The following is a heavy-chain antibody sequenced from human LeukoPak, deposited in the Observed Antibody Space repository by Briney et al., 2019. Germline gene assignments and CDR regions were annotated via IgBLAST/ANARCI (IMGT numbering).Heavy chain of an antibody. CDR3: ARGAYSYGYD. Sequence: ASVKVSCKASGYILTSYYMHWVRQAPGQGLEWMGVINPSGXXTXXXXXXXXXVTXTSDTSTSTVYMELSSLRSEDTAVHYCARGAYSYGYDWGQGTLVTVSS. D-gene: IGHD5-18*01. J-gene: IGHJ4*02. CDR1: GYILTSYY. V-gene: IGHV1-46*01. CDR2: INPSGXXT.